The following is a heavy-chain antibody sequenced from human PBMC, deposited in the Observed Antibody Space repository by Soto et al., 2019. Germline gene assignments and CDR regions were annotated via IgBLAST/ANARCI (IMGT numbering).Heavy chain of an antibody. CDR3: AREHAPRRVGELLPFDY. D-gene: IGHD3-10*01. CDR2: ISYDGSNK. Sequence: SLRLSCAASGFTFSSYAMHWVRQAPGKGLEWVAVISYDGSNKYYADSVKGRFTISRDNSKNTLYLLMNSLRAEDTAVYYCAREHAPRRVGELLPFDYWGQGTLVTVSS. V-gene: IGHV3-30-3*01. CDR1: GFTFSSYA. J-gene: IGHJ4*02.